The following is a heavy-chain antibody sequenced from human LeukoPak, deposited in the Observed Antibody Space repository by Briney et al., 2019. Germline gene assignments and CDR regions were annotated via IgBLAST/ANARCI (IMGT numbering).Heavy chain of an antibody. CDR3: ARLNGYIDS. D-gene: IGHD5-24*01. Sequence: GESLKISCKGYGYTFTSQWIGWVRQMPGKGLEWMGIVFPRDSDTRYSPSFQGRVTISVDKSINSAYLQWTRLKASDTAIYYCARLNGYIDSWGQGTQVTVSS. CDR2: VFPRDSDT. CDR1: GYTFTSQW. J-gene: IGHJ5*01. V-gene: IGHV5-51*01.